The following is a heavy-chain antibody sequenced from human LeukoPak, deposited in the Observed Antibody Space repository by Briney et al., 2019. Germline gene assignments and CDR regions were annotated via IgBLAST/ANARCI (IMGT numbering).Heavy chain of an antibody. J-gene: IGHJ4*02. V-gene: IGHV3-30-3*01. CDR1: GFTFSSYA. Sequence: QPGRSLRLSCAASGFTFSSYAMHWVRQAPGKGLEWVAVISYDGSNKYYADSVKGRFTISRDNSKNTLYLQMNSLRAEDTAVYYCARDLEYDDYYYDSSGYSFDYWGQGTLVTVSS. D-gene: IGHD3-22*01. CDR3: ARDLEYDDYYYDSSGYSFDY. CDR2: ISYDGSNK.